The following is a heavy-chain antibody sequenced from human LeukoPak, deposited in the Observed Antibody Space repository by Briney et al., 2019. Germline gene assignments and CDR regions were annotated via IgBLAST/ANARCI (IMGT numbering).Heavy chain of an antibody. CDR3: AATQVVPAATYYYGMDV. V-gene: IGHV1-18*01. D-gene: IGHD2-2*01. J-gene: IGHJ6*02. CDR2: TSAYNGNT. CDR1: GYTFTSYG. Sequence: GASVKVSCKASGYTFTSYGISWVRQAPGQGPEWMGWTSAYNGNTNYAQKLQGRVTMTTDTSTSTAYMELRSLRSDDTAVYYCAATQVVPAATYYYGMDVWGQGTTVTVSS.